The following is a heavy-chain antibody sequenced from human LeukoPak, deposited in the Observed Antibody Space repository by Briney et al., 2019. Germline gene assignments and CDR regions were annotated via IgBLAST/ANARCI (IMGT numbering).Heavy chain of an antibody. J-gene: IGHJ4*02. CDR3: ARGGWLQLSYFDY. V-gene: IGHV1-46*01. CDR2: INPSGGST. D-gene: IGHD5-24*01. Sequence: GASVKLSCKASGYTFTSYYMHWVRHPPGQGLERMGIINPSGGSTSYAQKFPGRVTMTRDTSTSTVYLELSSLRSEDTALYYCARGGWLQLSYFDYWGQGTLVTVSS. CDR1: GYTFTSYY.